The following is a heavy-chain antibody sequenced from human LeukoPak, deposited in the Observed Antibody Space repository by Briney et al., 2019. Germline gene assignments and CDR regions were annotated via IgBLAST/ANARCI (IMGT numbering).Heavy chain of an antibody. Sequence: GASVKVSCKASGYTFIGYYMHWVRQAPGQGLEWMGIINPSGGSTSYAQKFQGRVTMTRDTSTSTVYMELSSLRSEDTAVYYCAREDYYGSGSYYSHTFDPWGQGTLVTVSS. J-gene: IGHJ5*02. CDR3: AREDYYGSGSYYSHTFDP. CDR2: INPSGGST. D-gene: IGHD3-10*01. CDR1: GYTFIGYY. V-gene: IGHV1-46*01.